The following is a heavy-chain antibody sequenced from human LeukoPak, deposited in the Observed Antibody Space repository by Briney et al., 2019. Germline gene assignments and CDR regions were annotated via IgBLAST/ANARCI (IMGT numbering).Heavy chain of an antibody. CDR2: INPNNGGT. CDR3: ARGVWFGNHDYFDY. D-gene: IGHD3-10*01. CDR1: GYTLTSDG. V-gene: IGHV1-2*02. J-gene: IGHJ4*02. Sequence: GASVKVSCKASGYTLTSDGMNWVRQAPGQGLEWMGWINPNNGGTSYAQKFQGRVTMTRDTSISTAYMELRGLRSDDTAVYYCARGVWFGNHDYFDYWGQRTLVTVSS.